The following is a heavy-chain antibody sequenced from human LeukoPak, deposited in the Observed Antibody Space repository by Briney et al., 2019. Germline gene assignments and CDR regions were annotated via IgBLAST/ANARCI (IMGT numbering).Heavy chain of an antibody. Sequence: SETLSLTCAVFGGSISSSNWWSWVRQPPGKGLEWIGEIYHSGSTNYNPSLKSRVTISVDKSKNQFSLKLSSVTAADTAVYYCARGPRGYYDSSGYYRFEYYFDYWGQGTLVTVSS. J-gene: IGHJ4*02. CDR3: ARGPRGYYDSSGYYRFEYYFDY. D-gene: IGHD3-22*01. CDR2: IYHSGST. CDR1: GGSISSSNW. V-gene: IGHV4-4*02.